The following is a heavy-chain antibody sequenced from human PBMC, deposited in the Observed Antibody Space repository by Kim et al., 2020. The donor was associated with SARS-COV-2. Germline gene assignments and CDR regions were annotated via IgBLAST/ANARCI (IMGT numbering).Heavy chain of an antibody. V-gene: IGHV3-7*01. CDR2: IKQDGSEK. Sequence: GGSLRLSCAASGFTFSSYWMSWVRQAPGKGLEWVANIKQDGSEKYYVDSVKGRFTISRDNAKNSLYLQMNSLRAEDTAVYYCARGGESGCYYGYFDYWGEGTLVSVSP. CDR3: ARGGESGCYYGYFDY. J-gene: IGHJ4*02. CDR1: GFTFSSYW. D-gene: IGHD3-10*01.